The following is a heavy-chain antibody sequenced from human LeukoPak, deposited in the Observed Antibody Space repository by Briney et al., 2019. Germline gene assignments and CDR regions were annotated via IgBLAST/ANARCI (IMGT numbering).Heavy chain of an antibody. J-gene: IGHJ6*03. CDR2: INPSGGST. CDR3: ARDRSSGWYGDYYYYYMDV. D-gene: IGHD6-19*01. CDR1: GYTFTSYY. V-gene: IGHV1-46*01. Sequence: ASVKVSCKASGYTFTSYYMHWVRQAPGQGLEWMGIINPSGGSTNYAQKFQGRVTMTRDMSTSTVYMELSSLRSEDTAVYYCARDRSSGWYGDYYYYYMDVWGKGTTVTVSS.